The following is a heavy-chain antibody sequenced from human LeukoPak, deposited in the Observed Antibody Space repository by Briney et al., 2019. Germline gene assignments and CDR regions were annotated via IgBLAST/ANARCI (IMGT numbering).Heavy chain of an antibody. J-gene: IGHJ4*02. CDR2: IYTSGST. CDR3: ARDPNYYDSSGYPR. V-gene: IGHV4-4*07. CDR1: GGSISSYY. D-gene: IGHD3-22*01. Sequence: SETLSLTCTVSGGSISSYYWSWIRQPAGKGLEWIGRIYTSGSTNYNPSLKSRVTMSVDTSKNQFSLKLSSVTAADTAVYYCARDPNYYDSSGYPRWGQGTLVTVSS.